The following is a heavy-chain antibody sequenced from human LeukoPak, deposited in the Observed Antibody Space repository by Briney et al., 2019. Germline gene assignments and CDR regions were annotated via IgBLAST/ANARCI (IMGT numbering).Heavy chain of an antibody. CDR3: AREWRDYYDTSGGFDY. CDR2: IYYSGST. V-gene: IGHV4-59*01. Sequence: PSETLSLTCTVWGGSISSYYWSWIRQPPGKGLEWIGYIYYSGSTNYNPSLKSRVTISVDTSKNQFSLKLSSVTAADTAVYYCAREWRDYYDTSGGFDYWGQGTLVTVSS. D-gene: IGHD3-22*01. CDR1: GGSISSYY. J-gene: IGHJ4*02.